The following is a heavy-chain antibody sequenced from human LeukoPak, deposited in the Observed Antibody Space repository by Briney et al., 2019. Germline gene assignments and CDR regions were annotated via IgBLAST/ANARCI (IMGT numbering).Heavy chain of an antibody. CDR1: GGTFSSYA. J-gene: IGHJ4*02. CDR2: IIPIFGTA. Sequence: AASVKVSCKASGGTFSSYAISWVRQAPGQGLEWMGGIIPIFGTANYAQKFQGRVTITADESTSTAYMELSSLRSEDTAVYYCATVYCSGGSCYQYYFDYWGQGTLVTVSS. CDR3: ATVYCSGGSCYQYYFDY. V-gene: IGHV1-69*13. D-gene: IGHD2-15*01.